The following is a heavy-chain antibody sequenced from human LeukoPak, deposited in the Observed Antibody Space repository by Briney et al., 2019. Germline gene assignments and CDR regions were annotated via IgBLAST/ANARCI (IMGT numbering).Heavy chain of an antibody. CDR1: GYTISSGYY. CDR2: IYYSGST. D-gene: IGHD3-10*01. Sequence: EPSETLSLTCIISGYTISSGYYWGWIRQPPGKGLEWIGSIYYSGSTYYNPSLKSRVTISVDTSKNQFSLKLSSVTAADTAVYYCARMVRGSGSYVGYLDYWGQGTLVTVSS. CDR3: ARMVRGSGSYVGYLDY. V-gene: IGHV4-38-2*02. J-gene: IGHJ4*02.